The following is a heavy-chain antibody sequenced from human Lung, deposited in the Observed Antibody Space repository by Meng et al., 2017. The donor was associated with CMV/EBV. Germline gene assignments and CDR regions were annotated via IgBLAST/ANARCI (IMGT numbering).Heavy chain of an antibody. D-gene: IGHD3-3*01. J-gene: IGHJ1*01. Sequence: ASXXVSXKASGYTFTDYRIHWGRQAPGQGLEWMGWISPNNGATNYAQKFQGRVTMTRDTSINTAYMELNRLTYDDTAVYYCASKMYYDFWRAYRGTGGDDPVNIGXQGNXVTVSS. CDR1: GYTFTDYR. CDR3: ASKMYYDFWRAYRGTGGDDPVNI. V-gene: IGHV1-2*02. CDR2: ISPNNGAT.